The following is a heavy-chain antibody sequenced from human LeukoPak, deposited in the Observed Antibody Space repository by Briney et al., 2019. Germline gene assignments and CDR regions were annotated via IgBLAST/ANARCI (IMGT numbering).Heavy chain of an antibody. CDR2: IYDSEST. CDR3: ARVLQNYYYLDV. D-gene: IGHD3-3*01. CDR1: GGSISSHY. J-gene: IGHJ6*03. Sequence: SETLSLTCTVSGGSISSHYWSWDRQPPGKGLEWIGNIYDSESTHYKSSLKSRVTISVDTSKNQFSLRLSSVTAADTAVYYCARVLQNYYYLDVWGKGTTVTVSS. V-gene: IGHV4-59*11.